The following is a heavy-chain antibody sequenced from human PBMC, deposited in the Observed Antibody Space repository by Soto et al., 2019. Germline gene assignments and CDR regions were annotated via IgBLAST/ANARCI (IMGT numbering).Heavy chain of an antibody. J-gene: IGHJ6*04. V-gene: IGHV1-69*01. CDR1: GGTFSSYA. D-gene: IGHD2-15*01. CDR3: AAPRGGVVPPGGYYYGMDV. CDR2: IIPIFGTA. Sequence: QVQLVQSGAEVKKPGSSVKVSCKASGGTFSSYAISWVRQAPGQGLEWMGGIIPIFGTANYAQKFQGRVTITADEPRSTAYRELGGLRSENTAVYSCAAPRGGVVPPGGYYYGMDVGGKGPTVPVPS.